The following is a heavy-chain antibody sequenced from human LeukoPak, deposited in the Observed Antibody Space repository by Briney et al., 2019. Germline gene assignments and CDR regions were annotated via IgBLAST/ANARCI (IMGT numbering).Heavy chain of an antibody. D-gene: IGHD2-2*03. CDR2: ISSSSSYI. J-gene: IGHJ4*02. CDR3: ARGRMDGRFDY. V-gene: IGHV3-21*01. Sequence: GGSLRLSCAASGFTFSSYSMNWVRQAPGKGLEWVSSISSSSSYIYYADSVKGRFTISRDNAKNPLYLQMNSLRAEDTAVYYCARGRMDGRFDYWGQGTLVTVSS. CDR1: GFTFSSYS.